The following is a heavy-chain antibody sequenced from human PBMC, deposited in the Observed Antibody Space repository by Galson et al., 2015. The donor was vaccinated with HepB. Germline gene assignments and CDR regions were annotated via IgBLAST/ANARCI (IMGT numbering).Heavy chain of an antibody. CDR1: GFTFSSYA. CDR3: ARVMVGIAVAGNHDY. V-gene: IGHV3-30*04. CDR2: ISYDGSNK. D-gene: IGHD6-19*01. Sequence: SLRLSCAASGFTFSSYAMHWVRQAPGKGLEWVAVISYDGSNKYYADSVKGRFTISRDNSKNTLYLQMNSLRAEDTAVYYCARVMVGIAVAGNHDYWGQGTLVTVSS. J-gene: IGHJ4*02.